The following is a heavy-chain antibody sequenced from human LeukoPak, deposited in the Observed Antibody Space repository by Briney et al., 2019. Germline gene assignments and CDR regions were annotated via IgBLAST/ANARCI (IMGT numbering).Heavy chain of an antibody. V-gene: IGHV4-4*02. CDR2: IYHSGST. CDR3: ARIGYSSGPYYFDY. J-gene: IGHJ4*02. CDR1: GGSISSSNW. Sequence: SETLSLTCAVSGGSISSSNWWSWVRQPPGKGLEWIGEIYHSGSTNYNPSLKSRVTISVDKSKNQFSLKLSSVTAADTAVYYCARIGYSSGPYYFDYWGQGTLVTVSS. D-gene: IGHD6-19*01.